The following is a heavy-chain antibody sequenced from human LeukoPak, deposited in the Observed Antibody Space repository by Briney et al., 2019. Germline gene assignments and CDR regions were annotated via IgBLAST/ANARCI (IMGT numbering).Heavy chain of an antibody. D-gene: IGHD6-13*01. Sequence: GGSLRLSCAASGFTFSSYSMNWVRQAPGKGLEWVSSISSSSDYIYYADSVKGRFTISRDNAKNSLYLQMNSLRVEDTAVYYCARDRSHQRRFHSSREENWFDPWGQGTLVTVSS. CDR2: ISSSSDYI. V-gene: IGHV3-21*01. CDR1: GFTFSSYS. CDR3: ARDRSHQRRFHSSREENWFDP. J-gene: IGHJ5*02.